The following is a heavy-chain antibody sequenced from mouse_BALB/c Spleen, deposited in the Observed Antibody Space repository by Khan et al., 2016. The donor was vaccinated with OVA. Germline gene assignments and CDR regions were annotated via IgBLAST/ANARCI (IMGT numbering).Heavy chain of an antibody. D-gene: IGHD1-1*01. CDR1: GYSITSDYA. V-gene: IGHV3-2*02. J-gene: IGHJ3*01. Sequence: EVQLQESGPGLVKPSQSLSLTCTVTGYSITSDYAWNWIRQFPGNKLEWMGYISYSGSTSYNPSLKSRISITRDTSKNQFFLQLNSVTTEDTATYYCARPVYSAWFAYWGQGLWSLSLQ. CDR2: ISYSGST. CDR3: ARPVYSAWFAY.